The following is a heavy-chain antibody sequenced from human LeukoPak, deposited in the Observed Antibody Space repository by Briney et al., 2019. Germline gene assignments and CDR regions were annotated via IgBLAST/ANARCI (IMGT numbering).Heavy chain of an antibody. CDR1: GYTLTELS. CDR2: FDPEDGET. V-gene: IGHV1-24*01. Sequence: ASVKVSCKVSGYTLTELSMHWVRQAPGKGLEWMGGFDPEDGETIYAQKFQGRVTMTEDKSTSTAYMELSSLRSEDTAVYYCAVDSSSWYAYFQHWGQGTLVTVSS. J-gene: IGHJ1*01. D-gene: IGHD6-13*01. CDR3: AVDSSSWYAYFQH.